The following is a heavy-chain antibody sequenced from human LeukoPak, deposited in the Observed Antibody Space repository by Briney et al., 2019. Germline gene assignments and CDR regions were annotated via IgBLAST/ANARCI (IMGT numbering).Heavy chain of an antibody. Sequence: GGSLRLSCAASGFTFSNYAMNWVRQAPGKGLEWVSSITGSGGSTYYAASVKGRFTISRDSSKNTLYLQMNSLRAEDTALYYCARDLRHPDAFDIWGQGTMVTVSS. D-gene: IGHD6-25*01. CDR3: ARDLRHPDAFDI. CDR1: GFTFSNYA. V-gene: IGHV3-23*01. J-gene: IGHJ3*02. CDR2: ITGSGGST.